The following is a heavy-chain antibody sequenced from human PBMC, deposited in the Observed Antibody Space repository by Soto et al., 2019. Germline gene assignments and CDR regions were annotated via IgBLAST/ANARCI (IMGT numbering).Heavy chain of an antibody. CDR3: ARGYYASGLDY. J-gene: IGHJ4*02. D-gene: IGHD3-10*01. CDR1: GFTFSDYY. CDR2: ISSSGGTT. Sequence: GGSMRLGCAASGFTFSDYYMGWIRQAPGKGLEWVSYISSSGGTTYYADSVKGRFTISRDSARNSLYLQMNSLTAEDTALYYCARGYYASGLDYWGQGTLVTVSS. V-gene: IGHV3-11*01.